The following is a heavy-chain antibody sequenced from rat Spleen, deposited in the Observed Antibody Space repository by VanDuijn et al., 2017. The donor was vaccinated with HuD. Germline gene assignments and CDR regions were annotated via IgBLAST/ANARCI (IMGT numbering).Heavy chain of an antibody. V-gene: IGHV5-29*01. J-gene: IGHJ2*01. CDR2: ISYGDSSGHSGT. Sequence: EVQLVESGGGLVQPGRSLKLSCAASGFIFSNFDLAWVRQAPTTGLEWVATISYGDSSGHSGTYYRDSVKGRFTISRDNAKSTLSLQMDSLRSEDTATYYCARRHYGYTDYFDYWGQGVMVTVSS. D-gene: IGHD1-11*01. CDR1: GFIFSNFD. CDR3: ARRHYGYTDYFDY.